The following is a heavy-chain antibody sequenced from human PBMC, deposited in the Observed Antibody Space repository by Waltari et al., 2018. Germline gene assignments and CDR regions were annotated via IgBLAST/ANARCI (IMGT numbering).Heavy chain of an antibody. CDR2: IPYIERHI. CDR3: ARDYCDRTNCHGMDV. J-gene: IGHJ6*02. CDR1: EFTFSSYA. V-gene: IGHV3-30*09. D-gene: IGHD3-22*01. Sequence: QVQLVESGGGVVQPGRSLRLSCAASEFTFSSYAMHWVRQAHGKVLGGVEVIPYIERHIYDVDAVKGRFAISRDNSKKMLYLQMNSLRPEDTAVYYCARDYCDRTNCHGMDVWGQGTTVTVSS.